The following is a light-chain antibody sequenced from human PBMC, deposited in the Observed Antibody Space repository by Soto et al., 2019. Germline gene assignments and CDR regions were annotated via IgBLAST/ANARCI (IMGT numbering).Light chain of an antibody. CDR1: QDISSH. Sequence: IQLTQSPSSLSASVGYSVTITCRASQDISSHLAWYQQKPGKAPKVLIYAASTLESGIPSRFSGSGSGTDFTLTISSLQAEDFATYYCQQVKSFLPLTFGGGTKVDIK. J-gene: IGKJ4*01. CDR2: AAS. V-gene: IGKV1-9*01. CDR3: QQVKSFLPLT.